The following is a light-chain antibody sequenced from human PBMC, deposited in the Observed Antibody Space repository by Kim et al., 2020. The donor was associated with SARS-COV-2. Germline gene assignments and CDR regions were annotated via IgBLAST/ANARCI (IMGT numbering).Light chain of an antibody. Sequence: SPGERATLSCRASQSVSSNYFAWYQQKPGQAPRLVIYGADNRAVGIPDRFSGSGSGTDFTLTISRLEPEDFAVYYCQQYGTSPPYTFGQGTKLEI. V-gene: IGKV3-20*01. CDR3: QQYGTSPPYT. CDR2: GAD. CDR1: QSVSSNY. J-gene: IGKJ2*01.